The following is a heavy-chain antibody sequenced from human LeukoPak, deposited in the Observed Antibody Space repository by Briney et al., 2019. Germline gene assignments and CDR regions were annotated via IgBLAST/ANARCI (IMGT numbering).Heavy chain of an antibody. CDR3: ARGGVLRYFDWLSIPDY. CDR2: ITGGGDTT. D-gene: IGHD3-9*01. CDR1: GGSFSGYY. Sequence: SSETLSLTCAVYGGSFSGYYWSWIRQAPGKGLEWVSAITGGGDTTYYADSVKGRFTISRDNSKNTLYLQMSSLRAEDTAVYYCARGGVLRYFDWLSIPDYWGQGTLVTVSS. V-gene: IGHV3-23*01. J-gene: IGHJ4*02.